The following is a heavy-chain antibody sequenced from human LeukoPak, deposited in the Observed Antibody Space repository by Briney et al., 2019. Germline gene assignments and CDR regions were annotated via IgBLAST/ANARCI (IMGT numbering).Heavy chain of an antibody. CDR1: GLTFNRNA. J-gene: IGHJ4*02. CDR2: IGGSGDKT. D-gene: IGHD6-19*01. CDR3: VRRGDASSGWGDHDF. Sequence: QAGGSLRLSCAASGLTFNRNAISWVRQAPGKGLEWVSTIGGSGDKTFYADSVKGRFTISRDNSKNMVHLQMNSLTGEDTALYYCVRRGDASSGWGDHDFWGQGALVTVSS. V-gene: IGHV3-23*01.